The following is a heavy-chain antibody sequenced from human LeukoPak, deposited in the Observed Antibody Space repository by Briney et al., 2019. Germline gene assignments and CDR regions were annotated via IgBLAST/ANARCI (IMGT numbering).Heavy chain of an antibody. V-gene: IGHV3-23*01. Sequence: GGFLRLSCAASGFTFSNYAMRWVRQAPGKGLEWVSSITGSGDSTYYADSVKGRFTISRDNSQNTLYLQMNSLRAEDTAVYYCADSNYWYPVDYWGQGTLVTVSS. CDR1: GFTFSNYA. D-gene: IGHD4-11*01. J-gene: IGHJ4*02. CDR2: ITGSGDST. CDR3: ADSNYWYPVDY.